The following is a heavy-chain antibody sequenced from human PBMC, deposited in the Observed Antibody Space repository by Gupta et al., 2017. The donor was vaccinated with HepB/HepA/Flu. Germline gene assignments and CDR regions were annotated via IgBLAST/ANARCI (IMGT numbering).Heavy chain of an antibody. J-gene: IGHJ3*02. CDR2: ISSSSSTI. Sequence: EVQLVESGGGLVQPGGSLRLSCAASGFTFSSYSMNWVRQAPGKGLEWVSYISSSSSTIYYADSVKGRFTISRDNAKNSLYLQMNSLRDEDTAVYYCARESTVPAAIHDAFDIWGQGTMVTVSS. D-gene: IGHD2-2*01. CDR1: GFTFSSYS. CDR3: ARESTVPAAIHDAFDI. V-gene: IGHV3-48*02.